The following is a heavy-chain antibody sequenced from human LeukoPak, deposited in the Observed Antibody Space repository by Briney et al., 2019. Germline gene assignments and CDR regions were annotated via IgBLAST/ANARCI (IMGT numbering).Heavy chain of an antibody. CDR2: IIPIFGTA. J-gene: IGHJ4*02. Sequence: SSVKVSCKACGGTFSSYAISWVRQAPGQGLEWMGGIIPIFGTANYAQKFQGRVTITADESTSTAYMELSSLRSEDTAVYYCARGHYDILTGLRNFDYWGQGTLVTVSS. CDR1: GGTFSSYA. CDR3: ARGHYDILTGLRNFDY. V-gene: IGHV1-69*01. D-gene: IGHD3-9*01.